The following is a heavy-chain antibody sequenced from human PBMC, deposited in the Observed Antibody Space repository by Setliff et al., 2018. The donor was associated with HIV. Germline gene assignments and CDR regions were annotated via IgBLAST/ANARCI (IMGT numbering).Heavy chain of an antibody. J-gene: IGHJ3*01. CDR2: ISDYNSNT. CDR1: GYALTSYS. Sequence: GASVKVSCKASGYALTSYSLTWVRQAPGQGLEWMGWISDYNSNTEYAQKFQGRVTMTKDTSTSTAYMELRSLSAEDTAVFYCAKGTNYDLLTGYHAFDVWGQGTMVTVSS. V-gene: IGHV1-18*01. D-gene: IGHD3-9*01. CDR3: AKGTNYDLLTGYHAFDV.